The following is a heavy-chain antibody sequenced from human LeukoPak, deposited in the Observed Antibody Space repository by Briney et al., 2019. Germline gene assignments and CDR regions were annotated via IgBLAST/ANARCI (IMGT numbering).Heavy chain of an antibody. CDR3: ARGHIRYYFDY. CDR2: IKQDGSEK. D-gene: IGHD3-3*02. CDR1: GFTFSSYW. Sequence: GGSLRLSCAASGFTFSSYWMSWVRQAPGKGLEWVANIKQDGSEKYYVDSVKGRFTISRDNSKNTLYLQMNSLRAEDTAVYYCARGHIRYYFDYWGQGTLVTVSS. J-gene: IGHJ4*02. V-gene: IGHV3-7*01.